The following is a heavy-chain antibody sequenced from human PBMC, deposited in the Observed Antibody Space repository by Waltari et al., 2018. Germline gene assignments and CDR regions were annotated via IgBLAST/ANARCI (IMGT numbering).Heavy chain of an antibody. CDR2: INHSGST. Sequence: QVQLQQWGAGLLKPSETLSLTCAVYGGSFSGYYWSWIRQPPGKGLEWIGEINHSGSTNYNPSLKSRVTISVDTSKNQFSLKLSSVTAADTAVYYCASGANMYYYYMDVWGKGTTVTVSS. J-gene: IGHJ6*03. CDR3: ASGANMYYYYMDV. V-gene: IGHV4-34*01. D-gene: IGHD1-26*01. CDR1: GGSFSGYY.